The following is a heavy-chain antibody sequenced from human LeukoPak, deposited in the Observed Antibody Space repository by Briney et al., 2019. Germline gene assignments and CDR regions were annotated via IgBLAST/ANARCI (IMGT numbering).Heavy chain of an antibody. D-gene: IGHD3-10*01. CDR1: RFTFSNYA. V-gene: IGHV3-23*01. J-gene: IGHJ5*02. CDR2: ITGSGDYT. Sequence: GGSLRLSCAGSRFTFSNYAMSWVRQAPGKGLEWVSAITGSGDYTDYADSVKGRFTISRDNSRNTAFLQMNSLRAEDTAVYYCAREGGRGFGESSQTWFDPWGQGTLVTVSS. CDR3: AREGGRGFGESSQTWFDP.